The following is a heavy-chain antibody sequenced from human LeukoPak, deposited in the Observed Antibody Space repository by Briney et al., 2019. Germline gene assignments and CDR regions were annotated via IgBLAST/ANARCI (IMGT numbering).Heavy chain of an antibody. J-gene: IGHJ1*01. CDR3: ARLIHPYSSGWQFQH. V-gene: IGHV4-59*08. CDR1: GDSISSDY. CDR2: IYYRGTT. D-gene: IGHD6-19*01. Sequence: TTSETLSLTCTVSGDSISSDYWSWIRQSPGKGLEWIGYIYYRGTTNYNPSLRSRITISVDTSKNQFSLNLTSVTAADSAVYYCARLIHPYSSGWQFQHWGQGALVTVSS.